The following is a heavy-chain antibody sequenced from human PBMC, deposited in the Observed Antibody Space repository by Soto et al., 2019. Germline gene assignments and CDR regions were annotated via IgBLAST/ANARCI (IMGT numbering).Heavy chain of an antibody. CDR2: IYPGDSDT. CDR1: GYSFTSYW. Sequence: GESLKISCKGSGYSFTSYWIGWVRQMPGKGLEWMGIIYPGDSDTRYSPAFQGQVTISADKSISTAYLQWSSLKASDTAMYYCARGDYDYYYGMDVWGQGTTVTVSS. V-gene: IGHV5-51*01. CDR3: ARGDYDYYYGMDV. D-gene: IGHD3-10*01. J-gene: IGHJ6*02.